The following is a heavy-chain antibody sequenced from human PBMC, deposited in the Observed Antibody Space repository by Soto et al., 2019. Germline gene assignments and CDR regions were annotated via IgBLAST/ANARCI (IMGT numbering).Heavy chain of an antibody. D-gene: IGHD6-13*01. CDR2: ISAYNGNT. CDR3: ARDQESSSWYGDAFDI. Sequence: ASVKVSCKASGYTFTSYGISWVRQAPGQGLERMGWISAYNGNTNYAQKLQGRVTMTTDTSTITAYMELRSLRSDDTAVYYCARDQESSSWYGDAFDIWGQGTMVTVSS. J-gene: IGHJ3*02. V-gene: IGHV1-18*01. CDR1: GYTFTSYG.